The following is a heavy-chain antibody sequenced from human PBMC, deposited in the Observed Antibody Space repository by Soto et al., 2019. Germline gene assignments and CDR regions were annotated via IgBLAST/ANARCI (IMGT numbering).Heavy chain of an antibody. V-gene: IGHV3-48*01. J-gene: IGHJ4*02. D-gene: IGHD1-26*01. CDR2: ISSSSRTI. Sequence: EVQLVESGGGLVQPGGSLRLSCAASGFTFSSYSMNWVRQAPGKGLEWVSYISSSSRTIYYADSVKGRFTISRDNAKNSLYLQMNSLRAEDTAVYYCATFYPLQSGDYWGQRTLVTVSS. CDR1: GFTFSSYS. CDR3: ATFYPLQSGDY.